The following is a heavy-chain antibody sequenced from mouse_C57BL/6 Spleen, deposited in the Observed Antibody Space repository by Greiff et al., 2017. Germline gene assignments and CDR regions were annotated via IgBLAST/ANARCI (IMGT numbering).Heavy chain of an antibody. V-gene: IGHV1-55*01. Sequence: VQLQQPGAELVKPGASVKMSCKASGYTFTSYWITWVKQRPGQGLEWIGDIYPGSGSTNYNEKFKSKATLTVDKSSSTAYMQLSSLTSEDSAVYYRGRAYYGRSYEYLGYWGQGTTLTVSS. CDR3: GRAYYGRSYEYLGY. J-gene: IGHJ2*01. D-gene: IGHD1-1*01. CDR2: IYPGSGST. CDR1: GYTFTSYW.